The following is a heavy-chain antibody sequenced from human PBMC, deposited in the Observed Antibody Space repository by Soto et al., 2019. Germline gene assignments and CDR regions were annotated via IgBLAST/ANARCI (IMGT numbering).Heavy chain of an antibody. Sequence: PXETLSLTCTVAGCSISSSSYYWGWIRQPRGKGLEWIGSIYYSGSTYYNPSLKSRVTISVDTSKNQFSLKLSSVTAADTAVYYCASSYGSGSYQRVGFDYWGQGTLVTVSS. D-gene: IGHD3-10*01. CDR3: ASSYGSGSYQRVGFDY. CDR2: IYYSGST. CDR1: GCSISSSSYY. J-gene: IGHJ4*02. V-gene: IGHV4-39*01.